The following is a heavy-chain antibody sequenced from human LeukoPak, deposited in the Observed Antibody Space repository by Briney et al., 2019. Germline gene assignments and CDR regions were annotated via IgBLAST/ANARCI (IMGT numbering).Heavy chain of an antibody. V-gene: IGHV3-43*02. J-gene: IGHJ4*02. CDR1: GFTFDDYA. Sequence: PGGSLRLSCAASGFTFDDYAMHWVRQAPGKGLEWVSLISGDGGSTYYADSVKGRFTISRDNSKNSLYLQMNSLRTEDTALYYCAKDIQDSSSWWQGDLDYWGQGTLVTVSS. CDR3: AKDIQDSSSWWQGDLDY. D-gene: IGHD6-13*01. CDR2: ISGDGGST.